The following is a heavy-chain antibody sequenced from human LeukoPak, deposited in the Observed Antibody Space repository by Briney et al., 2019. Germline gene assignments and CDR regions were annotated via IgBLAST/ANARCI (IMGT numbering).Heavy chain of an antibody. CDR2: MNPNNGGT. Sequence: ASVKVSFKASGYTFSAYFMHWVRQAPGEGLEWMGWMNPNNGGTKFAQKFQGRVTMTRDTSISTAYMELSGLRSDDTAVYYCARERGGVGWFDPWGQGTLVTVSS. CDR1: GYTFSAYF. J-gene: IGHJ5*02. D-gene: IGHD3-10*01. V-gene: IGHV1-2*02. CDR3: ARERGGVGWFDP.